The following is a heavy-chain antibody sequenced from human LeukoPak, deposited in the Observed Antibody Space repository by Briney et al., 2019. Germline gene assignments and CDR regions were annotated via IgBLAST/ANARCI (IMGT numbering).Heavy chain of an antibody. D-gene: IGHD3-9*01. CDR1: GFTFTKYA. CDR3: ARDRGTYYDILTGYSKGAFDI. Sequence: GGSLRLSCAASGFTFTKYAMSWVRQAPGKGLEWVSSISSSSSYIYYADSVKGRFTISRDNAKNSLYLQMNSLRAEDTAVYYCARDRGTYYDILTGYSKGAFDIWGQGTMVTVSS. J-gene: IGHJ3*02. V-gene: IGHV3-21*01. CDR2: ISSSSSYI.